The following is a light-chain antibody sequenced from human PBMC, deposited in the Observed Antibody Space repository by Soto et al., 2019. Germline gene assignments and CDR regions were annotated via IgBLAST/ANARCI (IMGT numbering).Light chain of an antibody. CDR1: QSVGRN. V-gene: IGKV3-15*01. CDR2: GAS. CDR3: QQYNNWPIT. Sequence: EIVMTQSPATLSVSPGERATLSCRASQSVGRNLAWYQQKPGQAPRLLISGASTRATDIPARFSGSGSGTEFTLTISSLQSEDFAVYYCQQYNNWPITFGQGTRLEIK. J-gene: IGKJ5*01.